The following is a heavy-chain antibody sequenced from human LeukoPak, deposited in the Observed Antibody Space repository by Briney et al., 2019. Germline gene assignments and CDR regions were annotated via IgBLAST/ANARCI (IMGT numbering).Heavy chain of an antibody. D-gene: IGHD2-2*02. CDR3: ASAAGGCSSTSCYNY. CDR1: GGTFSSYA. Sequence: SVKVSCKASGGTFSSYAISWVRQAPGKGLEWMGGIIPIFGTANYAQKFQGRVTITADESTSTAYMELSSLRSEDTAVYYCASAAGGCSSTSCYNYWGQGTLVTVSS. J-gene: IGHJ4*02. CDR2: IIPIFGTA. V-gene: IGHV1-69*13.